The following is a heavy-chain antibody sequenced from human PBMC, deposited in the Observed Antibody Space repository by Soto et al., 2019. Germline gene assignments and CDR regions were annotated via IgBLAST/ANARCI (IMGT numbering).Heavy chain of an antibody. CDR1: GYSFTNYW. Sequence: GASLTISCKGSGYSFTNYWIGWVRQMPGKGLEWMGIIYPGDSDIRYSPSFQGQVTISADWSISTAYLHWSSLKASDTAMSYCARHPYGDYDVMGVWGQGTAVTVSS. J-gene: IGHJ6*02. CDR2: IYPGDSDI. V-gene: IGHV5-51*01. CDR3: ARHPYGDYDVMGV. D-gene: IGHD4-17*01.